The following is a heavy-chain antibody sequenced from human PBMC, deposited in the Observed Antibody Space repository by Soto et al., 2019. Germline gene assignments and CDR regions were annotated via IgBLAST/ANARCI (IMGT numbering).Heavy chain of an antibody. J-gene: IGHJ4*02. D-gene: IGHD3-22*01. CDR1: GGSISSSSYY. CDR2: IYYSGST. Sequence: PSETLSLTCTVSGGSISSSSYYWGWIRQPPGKGLEWIGSIYYSGSTYYNPSLKSRVTLSVDTSKNESSLKLSSVTAADTAVYYCASTDSSGYYNFDYWGQGTLVTVSS. CDR3: ASTDSSGYYNFDY. V-gene: IGHV4-39*01.